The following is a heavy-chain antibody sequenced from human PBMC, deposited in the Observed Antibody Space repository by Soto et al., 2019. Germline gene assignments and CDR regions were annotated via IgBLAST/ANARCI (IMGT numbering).Heavy chain of an antibody. CDR3: ARQNWFLTPLDFDY. J-gene: IGHJ4*02. CDR1: GGSISSSSYY. D-gene: IGHD3-9*01. CDR2: IYYSGST. Sequence: QLQLQESGPGLVKPSETLSLTCTVSGGSISSSSYYWGWIRQPPGKGLEWIGSIYYSGSTYYNPSLKSRVSISVDTSKNHFSLKLSSVPAADTAVYYCARQNWFLTPLDFDYWGQGTLVTVSS. V-gene: IGHV4-39*01.